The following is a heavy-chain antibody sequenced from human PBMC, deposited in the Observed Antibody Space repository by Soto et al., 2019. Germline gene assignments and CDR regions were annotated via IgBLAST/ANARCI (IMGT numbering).Heavy chain of an antibody. J-gene: IGHJ4*02. CDR1: GFTFGDYA. CDR2: IRSKAYGGTT. D-gene: IGHD3-3*01. V-gene: IGHV3-49*03. Sequence: PGGSLRLSCTASGFTFGDYAMSWFRQAPGKGLEWVGFIRSKAYGGTTEYAASVKGRFTISRDDSKSIAYLQMNSLKTEDTAVYYCTTSWPSPYDFWSGYLMAHYLFDYWGQGTLVTVSS. CDR3: TTSWPSPYDFWSGYLMAHYLFDY.